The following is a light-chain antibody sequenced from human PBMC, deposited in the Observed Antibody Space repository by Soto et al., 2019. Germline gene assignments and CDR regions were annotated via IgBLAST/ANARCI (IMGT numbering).Light chain of an antibody. J-gene: IGKJ2*01. Sequence: DIQMTQSPSTLSASLGDRVTITCRASQSIDNWLAWYQQKPGKAPKLLIYKASSLDSGVPSRFSGSGSGTEFTLTSSSLQPDDVASYYCQYDNSYSIFGQGTKLEIK. CDR1: QSIDNW. CDR2: KAS. V-gene: IGKV1-5*03. CDR3: QYDNSYSI.